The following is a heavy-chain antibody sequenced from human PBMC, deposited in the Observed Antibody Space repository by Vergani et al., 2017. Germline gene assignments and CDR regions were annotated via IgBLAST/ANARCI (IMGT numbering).Heavy chain of an antibody. V-gene: IGHV4-34*01. CDR3: ARRRPRCYYYMDV. CDR1: GGSFSGYY. CDR2: INHSGST. Sequence: QVQLQQWGAGLLKPSETLSLTCAVYGGSFSGYYWSWIRQPPGKGREWFGEINHSGSTNYNPSLKSRVTISVDTSKNQFSLKLSSVTAADTAVYDCARRRPRCYYYMDVWGKGTTVTVSS. J-gene: IGHJ6*03.